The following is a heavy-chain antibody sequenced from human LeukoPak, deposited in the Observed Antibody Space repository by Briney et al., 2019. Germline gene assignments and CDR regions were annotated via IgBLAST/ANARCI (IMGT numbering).Heavy chain of an antibody. D-gene: IGHD4-17*01. J-gene: IGHJ4*02. V-gene: IGHV3-33*08. Sequence: GRSLRLSCAASGFTFSSYGMHWVRQAPGKGLEWVAVIWYDGSNKYYADSVKGRFTISRDNSKNTLYLQMNSLRAEDTAVYYCATDYGPLSLDYWGQGTLVTVSS. CDR3: ATDYGPLSLDY. CDR2: IWYDGSNK. CDR1: GFTFSSYG.